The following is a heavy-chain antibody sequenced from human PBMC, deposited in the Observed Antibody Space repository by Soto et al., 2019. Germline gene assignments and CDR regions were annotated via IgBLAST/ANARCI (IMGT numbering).Heavy chain of an antibody. CDR3: ARGGIVVVPAAMDY. V-gene: IGHV4-34*01. D-gene: IGHD2-2*01. CDR1: GGSFSGYY. CDR2: INHSGST. Sequence: SETLSLTCAVYGGSFSGYYWSWIRQPPGKGLEWIGEINHSGSTNYNPSLKSRVTISVDTSKNQFSLKLSSVTAADTAVYYCARGGIVVVPAAMDYWGQGTLVTVSS. J-gene: IGHJ4*02.